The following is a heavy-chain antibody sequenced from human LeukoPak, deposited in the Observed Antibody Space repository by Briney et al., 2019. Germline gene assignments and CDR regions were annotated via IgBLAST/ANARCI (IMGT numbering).Heavy chain of an antibody. CDR1: GFTFDDYG. CDR2: INWNGGST. Sequence: GGSLRLSCAASGFTFDDYGMSWVRQAPGKGLEWVSGINWNGGSTVYADSVKGRFTISRDNAKNSLYLQMNSLRVEDTALYYCGRGIRFLEWLSGSDYWGRGTLVTVSS. V-gene: IGHV3-20*04. D-gene: IGHD3-3*01. CDR3: GRGIRFLEWLSGSDY. J-gene: IGHJ4*02.